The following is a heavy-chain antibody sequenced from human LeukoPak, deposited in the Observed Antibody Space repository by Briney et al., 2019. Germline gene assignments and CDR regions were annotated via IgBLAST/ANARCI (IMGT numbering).Heavy chain of an antibody. D-gene: IGHD6-19*01. V-gene: IGHV4-59*08. Sequence: PAVTLSLTCTVSGDSISYYFWSWIRQPPGKGLEWIGYLYYCGRATYNPSLKSRVTMSIDTSKNQLSLNMSSMTAADTAVYYCARRREAAVFDPWGQGTLVTVSP. CDR2: LYYCGRA. CDR1: GDSISYYF. J-gene: IGHJ5*02. CDR3: ARRREAAVFDP.